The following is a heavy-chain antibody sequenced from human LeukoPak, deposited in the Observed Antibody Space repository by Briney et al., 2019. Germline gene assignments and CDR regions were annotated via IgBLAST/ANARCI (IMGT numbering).Heavy chain of an antibody. CDR2: IYYSGST. J-gene: IGHJ3*02. V-gene: IGHV4-39*01. CDR3: ARRRVTMVQGVIISDAFDI. Sequence: SETLSLTCTVSGGSISSSSYYWGWIRQPPGKGLKWIGSIYYSGSTYYNPSLKSRVTISVDTSKNQFSLKLSSVTAADTAVYYCARRRVTMVQGVIISDAFDIWGQGTMVTVSS. D-gene: IGHD3-10*01. CDR1: GGSISSSSYY.